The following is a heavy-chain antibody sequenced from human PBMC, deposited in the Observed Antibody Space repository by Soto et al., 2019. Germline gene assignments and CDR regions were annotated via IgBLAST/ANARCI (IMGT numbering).Heavy chain of an antibody. D-gene: IGHD2-15*01. CDR1: GDSVSSNSAA. CDR2: TYYRSKWYN. V-gene: IGHV6-1*01. Sequence: KQSQTLSLTCAISGDSVSSNSAAWNWIRQSPSRGLEWLGRTYYRSKWYNDYAVSVKSRITINPDTSKNQFSLQLNSVTPEDTAVYYCARESIVVVVAATCFDYWGQGTLVTVSS. J-gene: IGHJ4*02. CDR3: ARESIVVVVAATCFDY.